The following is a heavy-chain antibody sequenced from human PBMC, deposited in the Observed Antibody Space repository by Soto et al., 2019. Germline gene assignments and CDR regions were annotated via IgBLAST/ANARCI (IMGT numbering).Heavy chain of an antibody. J-gene: IGHJ6*03. CDR1: GGSFSGYY. CDR2: INHSGST. Sequence: SETLSLTCAVYGGSFSGYYWSWIRQPPGKGLEWIGEINHSGSTNYNPSLKSRVTISVDTSKNQFSLKLSSVTAADTAVYYCARLRSHTGAAPPYYYYMDVWGKGTTVTVSS. D-gene: IGHD1-26*01. V-gene: IGHV4-34*01. CDR3: ARLRSHTGAAPPYYYYMDV.